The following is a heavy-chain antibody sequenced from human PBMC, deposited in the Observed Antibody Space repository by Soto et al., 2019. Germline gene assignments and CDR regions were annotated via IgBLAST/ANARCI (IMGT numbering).Heavy chain of an antibody. Sequence: ASVKVSCKASGYTFTSYDINWVRQATGQGLEWMGWMNPNSGNTGYAQKFQGRVTMTRNTSISTAYMELSSLRSEDTAVYYCARGLGGLTYYDFWGGYYTGLRNYYYGMDVWGQGTTVTVSS. CDR2: MNPNSGNT. V-gene: IGHV1-8*01. D-gene: IGHD3-3*01. CDR1: GYTFTSYD. J-gene: IGHJ6*02. CDR3: ARGLGGLTYYDFWGGYYTGLRNYYYGMDV.